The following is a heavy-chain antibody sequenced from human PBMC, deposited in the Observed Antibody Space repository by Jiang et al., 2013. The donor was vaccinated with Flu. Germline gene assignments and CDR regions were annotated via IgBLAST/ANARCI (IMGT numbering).Heavy chain of an antibody. CDR2: IWYDGSQK. CDR3: ARDQRGSGNDF. V-gene: IGHV3-33*01. CDR1: GFISLTMA. Sequence: SCAASGFISLTMACTGSARLQGKGLEWVAVIWYDGSQKYYEDSVKGRFTISRDNSKHTLYLLMTNLTVDDTAVYYCARDQRGSGNDFWGQGTLVTVTS. D-gene: IGHD2-2*01. J-gene: IGHJ4*02.